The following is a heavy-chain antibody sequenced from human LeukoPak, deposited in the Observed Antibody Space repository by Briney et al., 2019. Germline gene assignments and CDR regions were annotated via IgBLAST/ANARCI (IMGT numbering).Heavy chain of an antibody. D-gene: IGHD6-19*01. CDR2: ISYDGSNK. CDR1: GFTFSSYG. J-gene: IGHJ4*02. V-gene: IGHV3-30*18. CDR3: AKDREAVAGDY. Sequence: GGSLRLSCAASGFTFSSYGMHWVRQAPGKGLEWVAVISYDGSNKYYADSVKGRFTISRDNSKNTLYLQMNSLRAEDTAVYYCAKDREAVAGDYWAREPWSPSPQ.